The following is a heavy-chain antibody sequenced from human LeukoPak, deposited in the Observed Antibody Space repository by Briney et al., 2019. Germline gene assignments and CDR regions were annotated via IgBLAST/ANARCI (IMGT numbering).Heavy chain of an antibody. CDR2: IDTDGSST. D-gene: IGHD6-13*01. CDR1: GFTFSSYW. V-gene: IGHV3-74*01. J-gene: IGHJ4*02. Sequence: GRSLRLSCAASGFTFSSYWMHWVSQAPGKGLVWDSRIDTDGSSTSYADSVKGRFTISRDNAKNTLYLQMSSLRAEDTAVYYCILAAAGTEFDSWGQGTLVTVSS. CDR3: ILAAAGTEFDS.